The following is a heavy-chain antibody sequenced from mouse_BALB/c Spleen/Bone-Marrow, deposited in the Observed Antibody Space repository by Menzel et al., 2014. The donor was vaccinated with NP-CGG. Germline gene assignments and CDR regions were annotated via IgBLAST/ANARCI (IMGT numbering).Heavy chain of an antibody. J-gene: IGHJ4*01. CDR3: ASGNYYYAMDY. D-gene: IGHD2-1*01. Sequence: QVQLQQPGAELVRPGVSVTISCKGSGYTFTDYAMHWVKQSHAKRLEWIGVISTYYGDASYNQKFKGKATMTVDKSSSTAYMELARLTSEDSAIYYCASGNYYYAMDYWGQGTSVTVSS. CDR2: ISTYYGDA. V-gene: IGHV1S137*01. CDR1: GYTFTDYA.